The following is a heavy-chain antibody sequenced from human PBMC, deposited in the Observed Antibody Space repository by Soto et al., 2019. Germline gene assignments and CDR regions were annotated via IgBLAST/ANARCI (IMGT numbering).Heavy chain of an antibody. CDR3: AVLVTKYYYYYMDV. V-gene: IGHV3-48*01. CDR1: GFTFSSYS. CDR2: ISSSSSTI. Sequence: EVQLVESGGGLVQPGGSLRLSCAASGFTFSSYSMNWVRQAPGKGLEWVSYISSSSSTIYYAASVKGRFTIARDKARSSLYLQMNSLRAEDTAVYYCAVLVTKYYYYYMDVGGKGTTVTVSS. D-gene: IGHD2-8*02. J-gene: IGHJ6*03.